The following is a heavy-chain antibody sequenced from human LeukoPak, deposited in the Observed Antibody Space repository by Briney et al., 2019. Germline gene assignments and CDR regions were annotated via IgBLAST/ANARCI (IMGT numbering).Heavy chain of an antibody. D-gene: IGHD1-1*01. Sequence: GGSLSLSCAASGFTFSDYYMSWIRQAPGKGLEWVSGISWNSGSIGYADSVKGRFTISRDNAKNSLYLQMNSLRAEDTALYYCAKETSWPIDYWGQGTLVTVSS. CDR3: AKETSWPIDY. J-gene: IGHJ4*02. V-gene: IGHV3-9*01. CDR1: GFTFSDYY. CDR2: ISWNSGSI.